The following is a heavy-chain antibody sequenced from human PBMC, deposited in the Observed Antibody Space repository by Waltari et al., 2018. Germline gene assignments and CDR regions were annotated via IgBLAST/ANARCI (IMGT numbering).Heavy chain of an antibody. D-gene: IGHD6-19*01. Sequence: QVQLQESGPGLVKPSGTLSLTCAVSGGSISSSNWWSWVRQPPGKGLEWIGEIYHRGSTNYNPSLKSRVTISGDKSKNQFSLKLSAVTAADTAVYYCASTGYSSGWYAGGYYYYGMDVWGQGTTVTVSS. CDR3: ASTGYSSGWYAGGYYYYGMDV. J-gene: IGHJ6*02. V-gene: IGHV4-4*02. CDR2: IYHRGST. CDR1: GGSISSSNW.